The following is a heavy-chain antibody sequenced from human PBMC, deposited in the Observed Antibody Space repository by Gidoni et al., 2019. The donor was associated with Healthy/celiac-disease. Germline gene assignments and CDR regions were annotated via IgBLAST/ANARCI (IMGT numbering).Heavy chain of an antibody. CDR3: TRQSDPFDY. D-gene: IGHD2-21*02. V-gene: IGHV3-73*01. CDR2: IRSKANSYAT. J-gene: IGHJ4*02. CDR1: GFTFSGSA. Sequence: EVQQVESGGGLVQPGGALKLACAASGFTFSGSAMPWVRQASGKGLEWVGLIRSKANSYATAYAASVKGRFTISRDDSKNTAYLQMNSLKTEDTAVYYCTRQSDPFDYWGQGTLVTVSS.